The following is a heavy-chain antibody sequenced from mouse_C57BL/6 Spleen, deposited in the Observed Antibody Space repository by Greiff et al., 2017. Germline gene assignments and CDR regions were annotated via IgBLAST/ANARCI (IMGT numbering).Heavy chain of an antibody. Sequence: QVQLQQPGAELVKPGASVKMSCKASGYTFTSYWITWVKQRPGQGLEWIGDIYPGSGSTNYNEKFKSKATLTVDTSSSTAYMQRSSLTSEDAAVYYGAGTAQATNAMDYWGQGTSVTVSS. D-gene: IGHD3-2*02. V-gene: IGHV1-55*01. CDR3: AGTAQATNAMDY. CDR1: GYTFTSYW. J-gene: IGHJ4*01. CDR2: IYPGSGST.